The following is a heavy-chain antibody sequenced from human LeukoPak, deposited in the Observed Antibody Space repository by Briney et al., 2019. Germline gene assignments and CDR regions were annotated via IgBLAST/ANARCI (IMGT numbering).Heavy chain of an antibody. D-gene: IGHD2-21*02. V-gene: IGHV4-39*01. CDR1: GGSISSSSYY. CDR3: ASPGGVTVGVAFDY. Sequence: PSETLSLTCTVSGGSISSSSYYWGWIRQPPGKGLEWIGSIYYSGSTYYNPSLKSRVTISVDTSKNQFSLKLSSVTAADTALYYCASPGGVTVGVAFDYWGQGTLVTVSS. CDR2: IYYSGST. J-gene: IGHJ4*02.